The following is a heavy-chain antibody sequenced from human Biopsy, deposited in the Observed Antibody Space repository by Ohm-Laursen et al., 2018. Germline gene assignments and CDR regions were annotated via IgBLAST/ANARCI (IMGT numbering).Heavy chain of an antibody. V-gene: IGHV3-23*01. J-gene: IGHJ4*02. D-gene: IGHD6-13*01. CDR1: GFTFSSFA. CDR3: AKPFTGGSSWCPDY. Sequence: SLRLSCAASGFTFSSFAMNWVRQAPGKGLEWVSAISGSGDSTYYADSVKGRFTISRDHSKNTLYLQMNSLRADDTAVYYCAKPFTGGSSWCPDYWGQGTLVTVSS. CDR2: ISGSGDST.